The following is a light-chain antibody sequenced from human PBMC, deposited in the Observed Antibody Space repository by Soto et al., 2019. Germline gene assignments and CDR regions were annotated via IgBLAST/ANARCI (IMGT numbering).Light chain of an antibody. Sequence: DIQLTQSPSSLSASVGDRATITCRASQSMRSYLNWYQQTPGKAPKLLIYAASSLQTGVSSRFSGSGSGTDFTLTISNLQPDDFATYYCQQTSSTPTFGGGTKVDIK. CDR3: QQTSSTPT. CDR1: QSMRSY. CDR2: AAS. J-gene: IGKJ4*01. V-gene: IGKV1-39*01.